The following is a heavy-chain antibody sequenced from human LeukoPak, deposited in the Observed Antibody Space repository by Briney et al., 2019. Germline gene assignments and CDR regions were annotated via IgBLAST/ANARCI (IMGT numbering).Heavy chain of an antibody. Sequence: PSETLSLTCTVSGGSTSSSTYLWGWLRQPPGEGLEWIGSIFYSGSTYYSPSLKSRVTVSVDTSNNQFSLRLSSVTAADTAVYFCARQGVIISYFDYWGQGALVTVSS. D-gene: IGHD3-10*01. CDR3: ARQGVIISYFDY. J-gene: IGHJ4*02. CDR1: GGSTSSSTYL. CDR2: IFYSGST. V-gene: IGHV4-39*01.